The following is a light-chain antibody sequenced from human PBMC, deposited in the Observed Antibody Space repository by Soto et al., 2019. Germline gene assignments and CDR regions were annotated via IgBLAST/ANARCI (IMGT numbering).Light chain of an antibody. CDR2: GAS. CDR3: QQYNSWTLIT. V-gene: IGKV3-15*01. CDR1: QSISGN. J-gene: IGKJ5*01. Sequence: EIVMTQSPATLSVSPGERATLSCGASQSISGNLAWYQQKPGQAPRLLIYGASIRATGIPARFSGTGSGTEFTLTISSLQSEDSAVYYCQQYNSWTLITFGQGTRLEIK.